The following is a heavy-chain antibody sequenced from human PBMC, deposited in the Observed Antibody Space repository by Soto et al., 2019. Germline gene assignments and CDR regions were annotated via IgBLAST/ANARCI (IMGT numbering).Heavy chain of an antibody. J-gene: IGHJ4*02. D-gene: IGHD2-21*02. CDR2: ISAYNGNT. CDR1: GYTFTSYG. CDR3: ARTECGGDCYSYRGPPKVAY. Sequence: ASVKVSCKASGYTFTSYGISWVRQAPGQGLEWMGWISAYNGNTNYAQKLQGRVTMTTDTSTSTAYMELRSLRSDDTAVYYCARTECGGDCYSYRGPPKVAYWGQGTLVTVTS. V-gene: IGHV1-18*01.